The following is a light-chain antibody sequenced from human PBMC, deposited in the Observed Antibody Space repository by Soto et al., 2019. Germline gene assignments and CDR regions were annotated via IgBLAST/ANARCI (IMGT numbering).Light chain of an antibody. CDR1: SGHSSYA. J-gene: IGLJ1*01. CDR3: QTWGTGIHV. V-gene: IGLV4-69*01. CDR2: LNSDGTH. Sequence: QLVLTQSPSASASLGASVRLICTLTSGHSSYAIAWHQQQPEKGPRFLMKLNSDGTHSKGDGIPDRYSGSSSGAERYLTISSLQSEDEADYYCQTWGTGIHVFGTGTKLTVL.